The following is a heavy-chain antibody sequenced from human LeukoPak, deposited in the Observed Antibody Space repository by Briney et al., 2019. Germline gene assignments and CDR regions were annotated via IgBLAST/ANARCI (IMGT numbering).Heavy chain of an antibody. Sequence: GGSLRLSCAASGFTFSSYSMNWVRQAPGKGLEWVSSISSSSSYIYYADSVKGRFTISRDNAKDSLYLQMNSLRAEDTAVYYCASEQIAAAFDYWGQGTLVTVSS. CDR2: ISSSSSYI. J-gene: IGHJ4*02. V-gene: IGHV3-21*01. D-gene: IGHD6-13*01. CDR3: ASEQIAAAFDY. CDR1: GFTFSSYS.